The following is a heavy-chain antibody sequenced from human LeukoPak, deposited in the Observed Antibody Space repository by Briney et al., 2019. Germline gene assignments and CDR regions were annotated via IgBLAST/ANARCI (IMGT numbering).Heavy chain of an antibody. Sequence: GASVTVSCKASGYTFTSYAMHWVRQAPGQRLEWMGWINAGNGNTKYSQKIQGRVTITRDTSASTAYMELSSLRSEDTAVYYCARGRDDYGDPLDYWGQGTLVTVSS. CDR1: GYTFTSYA. D-gene: IGHD4-17*01. V-gene: IGHV1-3*01. J-gene: IGHJ4*02. CDR2: INAGNGNT. CDR3: ARGRDDYGDPLDY.